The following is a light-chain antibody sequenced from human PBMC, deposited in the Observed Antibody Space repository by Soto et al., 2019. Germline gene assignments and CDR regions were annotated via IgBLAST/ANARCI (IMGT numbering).Light chain of an antibody. CDR1: QSISSY. V-gene: IGKV1-39*01. Sequence: DIQMTQSPSSLSASVGDRVTITCRASQSISSYLNWNQQKPGTAPKLLIYAASSLQSGVPSRFSGSGSLTEFTLTISSLQPEDFATYYFLLSYSTPHTFGQGTKLEIK. J-gene: IGKJ2*01. CDR3: LLSYSTPHT. CDR2: AAS.